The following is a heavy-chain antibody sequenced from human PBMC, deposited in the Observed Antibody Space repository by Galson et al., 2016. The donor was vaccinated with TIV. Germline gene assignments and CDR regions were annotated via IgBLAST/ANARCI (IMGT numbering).Heavy chain of an antibody. Sequence: SLRLSCAASGFTFSGHSMNWVCQAPGKGLEWVSSISNSGDYIYYSDSMQGRFTISRDNAKKSLYLQMHSLRAEDTAVYYCARIIGYWVGYYSMDVWGQGTTVTVSS. CDR1: GFTFSGHS. D-gene: IGHD2-8*02. V-gene: IGHV3-21*01. CDR3: ARIIGYWVGYYSMDV. CDR2: ISNSGDYI. J-gene: IGHJ6*02.